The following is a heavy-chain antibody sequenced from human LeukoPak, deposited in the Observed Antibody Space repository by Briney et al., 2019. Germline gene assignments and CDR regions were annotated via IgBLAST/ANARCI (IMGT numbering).Heavy chain of an antibody. Sequence: PSETLSLTCTVSGGSISSSSYYWGWIRQPPGKGLEWIGSIYYSGSTYHNPSLKSRVTISVDTSKNQFSLKLSSVTAADTAVYYCAREYYYDSSGYYQNWFDPWGQGTLVTVSS. D-gene: IGHD3-22*01. V-gene: IGHV4-39*02. CDR1: GGSISSSSYY. CDR3: AREYYYDSSGYYQNWFDP. J-gene: IGHJ5*02. CDR2: IYYSGST.